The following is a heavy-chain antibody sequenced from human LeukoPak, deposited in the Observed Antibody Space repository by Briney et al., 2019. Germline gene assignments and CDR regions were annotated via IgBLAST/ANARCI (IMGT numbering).Heavy chain of an antibody. CDR2: INTNTGNP. Sequence: ASVKVSCKASGYTFTSYGISWVRQAPGQGLEWMGWINTNTGNPTYAQGFTGRFVFSLDTSVSTAYLQISSLKAEDTAVYYCARITVDILTGYYDRRGFNFDYRGQGTLVTVSS. D-gene: IGHD3-9*01. CDR3: ARITVDILTGYYDRRGFNFDY. CDR1: GYTFTSYG. J-gene: IGHJ4*02. V-gene: IGHV7-4-1*02.